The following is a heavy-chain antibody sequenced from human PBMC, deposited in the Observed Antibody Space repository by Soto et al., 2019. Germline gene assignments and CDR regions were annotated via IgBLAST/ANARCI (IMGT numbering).Heavy chain of an antibody. Sequence: PGGSLRLSCGASGFTFSSYAMSWVRQAPGKGLECVSTISGSGSNKYYADSVKGRFTISRDNSKNTLYLQMNSLRAEDTAVYYCAKAPPRIAAPAIFSWGQGTLVTVSS. CDR2: ISGSGSNK. J-gene: IGHJ5*02. CDR1: GFTFSSYA. D-gene: IGHD6-13*01. V-gene: IGHV3-23*01. CDR3: AKAPPRIAAPAIFS.